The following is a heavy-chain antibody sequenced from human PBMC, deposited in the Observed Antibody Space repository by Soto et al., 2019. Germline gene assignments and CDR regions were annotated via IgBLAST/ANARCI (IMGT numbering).Heavy chain of an antibody. Sequence: EVQLVESGGGLVQPGGSLRLSCAASGFTVSSNYMSWVRQAPGKGLEWVSVIYSGGSTYYADSVKGRFTISRDNSKNTLYLQMNSLRAEDTAVYYCARDRSGYSSSGYDYWGQGTLVTVSS. D-gene: IGHD6-13*01. CDR1: GFTVSSNY. V-gene: IGHV3-66*01. CDR2: IYSGGST. J-gene: IGHJ4*02. CDR3: ARDRSGYSSSGYDY.